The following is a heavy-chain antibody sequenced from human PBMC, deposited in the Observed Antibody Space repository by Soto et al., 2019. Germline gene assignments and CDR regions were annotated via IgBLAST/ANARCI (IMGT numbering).Heavy chain of an antibody. CDR3: ALLAQGTHGMDV. V-gene: IGHV1-8*01. CDR2: VNPDSGNT. Sequence: QVQLVQSGAEVEKPGASVKVSCKASGYTFTTFDINWVRQAPGQGLEWMGWVNPDSGNTGYAQSFQGRVTMARNTSISTAYMELSSLRSEDTAVYYCALLAQGTHGMDVWGQGTTVTVSS. CDR1: GYTFTTFD. J-gene: IGHJ6*02. D-gene: IGHD1-1*01.